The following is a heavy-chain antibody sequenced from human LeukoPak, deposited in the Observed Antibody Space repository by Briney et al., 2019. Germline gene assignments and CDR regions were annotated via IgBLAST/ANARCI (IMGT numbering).Heavy chain of an antibody. CDR1: GFTFSNYG. Sequence: GGSLRLSCAASGFTFSNYGMSWVRQAPGKGLEWVSYISSSDTYTNYADSVKGRFTISRDNAKNSLYLQMNSLRAEDTAVYYCARGPYSSGSSADYWGQGTLVTVSS. D-gene: IGHD6-19*01. CDR3: ARGPYSSGSSADY. V-gene: IGHV3-11*06. J-gene: IGHJ4*02. CDR2: ISSSDTYT.